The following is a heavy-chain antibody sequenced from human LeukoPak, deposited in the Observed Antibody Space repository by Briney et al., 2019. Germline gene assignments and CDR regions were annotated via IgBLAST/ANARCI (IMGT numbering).Heavy chain of an antibody. D-gene: IGHD3-16*01. CDR3: ARGLGVYYYMDV. CDR1: GFTFSSYS. Sequence: GGSLRLSCAASGFTFSSYSMNWVRRAPGKGLEWVSSISSSSSYIYYADSVKGRFTISRDNAKNSLYLQMNSLRAEDTAVYYCARGLGVYYYMDVWGKGTTVTVSS. CDR2: ISSSSSYI. J-gene: IGHJ6*03. V-gene: IGHV3-21*01.